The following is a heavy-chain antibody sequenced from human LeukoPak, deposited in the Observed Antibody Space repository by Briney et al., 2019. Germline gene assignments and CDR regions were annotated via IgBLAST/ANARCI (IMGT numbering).Heavy chain of an antibody. CDR3: ARQRTRITRLFDY. J-gene: IGHJ4*02. V-gene: IGHV4-39*01. CDR2: IYYSGST. D-gene: IGHD3-10*01. CDR1: GGSISSSSYY. Sequence: SETLSLTCTVSGGSISSSSYYWGWIRQPPGKGLEWIGSIYYSGSTYYNPSLKSRVTISVDTSKNQFSLKLSSVTAADTAVYYCARQRTRITRLFDYWGQGTLVTVSS.